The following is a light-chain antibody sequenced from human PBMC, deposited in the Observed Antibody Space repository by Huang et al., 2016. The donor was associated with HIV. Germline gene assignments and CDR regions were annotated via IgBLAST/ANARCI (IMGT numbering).Light chain of an antibody. CDR3: MQGTHWPPGT. Sequence: DVIMTQSPLLLPVTLGQPAAISCRSKQTLVHTDGNTYLNWFLPRPGQSPRRLIYKVSNRDSGVQDRFTGSGSGIEFTLTISRVEAEDVGIYYCMQGTHWPPGTFGQGTNMEIK. CDR1: QTLVHTDGNTY. CDR2: KVS. J-gene: IGKJ1*01. V-gene: IGKV2-30*02.